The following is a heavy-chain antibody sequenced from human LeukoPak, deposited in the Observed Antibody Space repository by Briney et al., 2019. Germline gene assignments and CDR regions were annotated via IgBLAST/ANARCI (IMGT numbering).Heavy chain of an antibody. CDR3: ARVLGHSGYFDY. CDR1: GGSITYNY. CDR2: IYSGGST. Sequence: PSETLSLTCTVSGGSITYNYWSWIWQPPGKGLEWIGYIYSGGSTNYNPSLKSRVTISVDTSKSQFSLELRSVTAADTAMYYCARVLGHSGYFDYWGQGTLVTVSS. D-gene: IGHD5-12*01. J-gene: IGHJ4*02. V-gene: IGHV4-59*01.